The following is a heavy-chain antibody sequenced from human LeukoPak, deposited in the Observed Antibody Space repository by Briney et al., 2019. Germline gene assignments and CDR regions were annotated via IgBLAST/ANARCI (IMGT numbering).Heavy chain of an antibody. J-gene: IGHJ6*04. V-gene: IGHV4-4*02. Sequence: PSETLSLTCAVSGGSISSSNWWSWVRQPPGKGLEWIGEIYHSGSTNYNPSLKSRVTISVDKSKNQFSLKLSSVTAADTAVYYCARGPNILTGYSWQYGMDVWGKGTTVTVSS. CDR1: GGSISSSNW. CDR2: IYHSGST. CDR3: ARGPNILTGYSWQYGMDV. D-gene: IGHD3-9*01.